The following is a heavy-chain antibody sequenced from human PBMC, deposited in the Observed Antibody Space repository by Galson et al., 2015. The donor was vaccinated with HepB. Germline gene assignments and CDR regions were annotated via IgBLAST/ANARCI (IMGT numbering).Heavy chain of an antibody. CDR1: GGTFSSYA. Sequence: SVKVSCKASGGTFSSYAISWVRQAPGQGLEWMGGIIPIFGTANYAQKFQGRVTITADESTSTAYMELSSLRSEDTAVYYCARVVATIQNWFDPRGQGTLVTVSS. J-gene: IGHJ5*02. D-gene: IGHD5-12*01. CDR3: ARVVATIQNWFDP. CDR2: IIPIFGTA. V-gene: IGHV1-69*13.